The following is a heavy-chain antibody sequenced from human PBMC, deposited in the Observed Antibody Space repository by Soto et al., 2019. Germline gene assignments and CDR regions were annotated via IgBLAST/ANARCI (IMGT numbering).Heavy chain of an antibody. Sequence: PGGSLRLSCEASGLSFSNYALSWVRQAPGKGLEWVSTFSAGGRAYYADSVKGRFTIAKDFSKNTLHLQTNSLRAEDTAVYFCAKESMPEHYGDTLFDHWGQGTRVTVSS. CDR3: AKESMPEHYGDTLFDH. CDR2: FSAGGRA. J-gene: IGHJ4*02. D-gene: IGHD4-17*01. CDR1: GLSFSNYA. V-gene: IGHV3-23*01.